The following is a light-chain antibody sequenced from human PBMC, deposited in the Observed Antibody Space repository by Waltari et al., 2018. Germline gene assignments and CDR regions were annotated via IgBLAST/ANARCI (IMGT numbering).Light chain of an antibody. CDR2: DVS. CDR3: SSYTSTSAFVV. J-gene: IGLJ2*01. V-gene: IGLV2-14*03. Sequence: QSALTQPASVSGSPGQSITISCTGTRSDVGGYDYVSWFQQQPGKAPELMIYDVSKRPSGVSNLFSGSKSGYTASLTISGLQAEDEADYYCSSYTSTSAFVVFGGGTKLTVL. CDR1: RSDVGGYDY.